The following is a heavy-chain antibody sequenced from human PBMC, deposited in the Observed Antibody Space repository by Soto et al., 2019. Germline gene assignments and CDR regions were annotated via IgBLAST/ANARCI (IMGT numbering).Heavy chain of an antibody. Sequence: LRLSCAASGFTFSRHAIHWVRLTPGRGLEWVLAISRDGSYIYYTDSVKGRFTVSRDNSKNTVFVQMNRLIPDDTALYFCASTRNGGVADSFDSWGRGTRVTVSS. CDR2: ISRDGSYI. CDR1: GFTFSRHA. D-gene: IGHD3-3*01. CDR3: ASTRNGGVADSFDS. J-gene: IGHJ5*01. V-gene: IGHV3-30*04.